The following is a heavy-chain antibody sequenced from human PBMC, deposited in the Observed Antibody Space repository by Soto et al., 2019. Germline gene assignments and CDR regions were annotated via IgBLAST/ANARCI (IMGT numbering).Heavy chain of an antibody. J-gene: IGHJ5*02. V-gene: IGHV3-21*02. CDR1: GFTFSSYS. CDR3: ARGKGYSSSFTFDP. CDR2: ISSSSSHT. D-gene: IGHD6-6*01. Sequence: EVQLVESGGGLVKPGGSLRLSCAASGFTFSSYSMNWVRQAPGKGLEWVSSISISSSSSHTYYADSVKGRFTISRDNAKNSLYLQMNSLRAEDTAVYYCARGKGYSSSFTFDPWGQGTLVTVSS.